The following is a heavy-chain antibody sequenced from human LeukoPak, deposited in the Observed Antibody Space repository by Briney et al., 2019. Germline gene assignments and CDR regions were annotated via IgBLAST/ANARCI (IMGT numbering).Heavy chain of an antibody. J-gene: IGHJ4*02. Sequence: GGSLRLSCAASGFTVSSNYMSWVRQAPGKGLEWVSVIYSGGSTYYADSVKGRFTISRDNSKNTLYLQMNSLRAEDTAVYYCASSRVLGYYDILTGYSYFDYWGQGTLVTVSS. CDR3: ASSRVLGYYDILTGYSYFDY. D-gene: IGHD3-9*01. V-gene: IGHV3-53*01. CDR2: IYSGGST. CDR1: GFTVSSNY.